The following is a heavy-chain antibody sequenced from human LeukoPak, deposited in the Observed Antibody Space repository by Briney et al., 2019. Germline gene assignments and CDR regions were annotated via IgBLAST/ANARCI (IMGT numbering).Heavy chain of an antibody. CDR2: ISGSGGST. V-gene: IGHV3-23*01. CDR1: GFTFSSYA. Sequence: GGSLRLSCAASGFTFSSYAMSWVRQAPGKGLEWVSAISGSGGSTYYADSVKGRFTISRDNSQNTLYLQMNSLRAEDTAVYYCAKAARGDYVWGSSDYWGQGTLVTVSS. D-gene: IGHD3-16*01. CDR3: AKAARGDYVWGSSDY. J-gene: IGHJ4*02.